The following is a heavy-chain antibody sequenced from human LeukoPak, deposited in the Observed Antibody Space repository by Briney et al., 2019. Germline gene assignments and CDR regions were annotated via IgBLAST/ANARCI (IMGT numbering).Heavy chain of an antibody. V-gene: IGHV4-30-2*01. D-gene: IGHD2-2*01. CDR2: IFHTGST. CDR3: ARGRTGAAALDF. Sequence: SQTLSLTCVVSGDSISGGAFSWSWIRQPPGQGLEWIGYIFHTGSTFYNPSLKSRVTISVDTSKNQFPLKLTSVSAADTAVYHCARGRTGAAALDFWGPGTLVTVSS. CDR1: GDSISGGAFS. J-gene: IGHJ4*02.